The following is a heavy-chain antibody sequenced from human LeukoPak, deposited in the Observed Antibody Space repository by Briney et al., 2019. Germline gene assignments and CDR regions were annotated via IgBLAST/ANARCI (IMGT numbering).Heavy chain of an antibody. CDR3: AKDFVSSSGWYSDY. D-gene: IGHD6-19*01. Sequence: GGSLRLSCAASGFTFSSYGMHWVRQAPGKGLEWVAVISYDGSNKYYADSVKGRFTISRDNSKNTLYLQMNSLRAEDTAVYYCAKDFVSSSGWYSDYWGQGTLVTVSS. CDR2: ISYDGSNK. V-gene: IGHV3-30*18. CDR1: GFTFSSYG. J-gene: IGHJ4*02.